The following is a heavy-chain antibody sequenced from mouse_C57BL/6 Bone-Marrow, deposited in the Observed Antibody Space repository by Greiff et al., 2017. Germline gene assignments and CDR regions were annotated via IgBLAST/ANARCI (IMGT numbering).Heavy chain of an antibody. CDR3: ARLGFDGSGGDWYFDV. CDR1: GYTFTSYD. CDR2: IYPRDGST. V-gene: IGHV1-85*01. Sequence: QVQLQQSGPELVKPGASVKLSCKASGYTFTSYDINWVKQRPGQGLEWIGWIYPRDGSTKYNEKFKRKATLTVDPSSSTAYMQLHSLTSEDSAVYFCARLGFDGSGGDWYFDVWGTGTTVTVSS. D-gene: IGHD1-1*01. J-gene: IGHJ1*03.